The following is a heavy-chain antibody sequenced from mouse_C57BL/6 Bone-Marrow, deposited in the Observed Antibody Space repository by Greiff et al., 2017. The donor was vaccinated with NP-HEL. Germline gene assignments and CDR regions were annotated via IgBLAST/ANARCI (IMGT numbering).Heavy chain of an antibody. CDR3: ASYYYGSSPFAY. V-gene: IGHV1-55*01. Sequence: LQQPGAELVKPGASVKMSCKASGYTFTSYWITWVKQRPGQGLEWIGDIYPGSGSTNYNEKFKSKATLTVDTSSSTAYTQLSSLTSEDSAVYYCASYYYGSSPFAYWGQGTLVTVSA. CDR2: IYPGSGST. CDR1: GYTFTSYW. D-gene: IGHD1-1*01. J-gene: IGHJ3*01.